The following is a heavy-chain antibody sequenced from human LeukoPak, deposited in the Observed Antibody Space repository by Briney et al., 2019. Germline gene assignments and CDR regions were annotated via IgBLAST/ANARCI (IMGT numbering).Heavy chain of an antibody. J-gene: IGHJ4*02. CDR2: ILYDGSSK. D-gene: IGHD3-9*01. CDR3: ARDRFWSRGFDSAGPLHYFVL. CDR1: GFTFSPFW. V-gene: IGHV3-30-3*01. Sequence: GGSLRLSCAASGFTFSPFWMNWVRQAPGMGLEWVAAILYDGSSKYYTDSVKGRFTISRDNSKNTLYRQMNSLGAEDTAVYSCARDRFWSRGFDSAGPLHYFVLGGQGTLVSVSS.